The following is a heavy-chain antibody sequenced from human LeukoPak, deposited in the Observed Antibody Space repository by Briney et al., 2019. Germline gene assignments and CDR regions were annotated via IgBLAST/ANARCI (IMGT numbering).Heavy chain of an antibody. CDR2: IYSGGST. CDR3: ARANYDSSGYGY. Sequence: LAGGSLRLSCAASGFTVSSNYMSWVRQAPGKGLEWVSVIYSGGSTYYADSVKGRFTISRDNSKNTLYLQMNSLRAEDTAVYYCARANYDSSGYGYRGQGTLVTVSS. J-gene: IGHJ4*02. CDR1: GFTVSSNY. D-gene: IGHD3-22*01. V-gene: IGHV3-53*01.